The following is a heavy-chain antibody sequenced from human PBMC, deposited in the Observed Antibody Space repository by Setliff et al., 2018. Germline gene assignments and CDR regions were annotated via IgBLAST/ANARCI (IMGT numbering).Heavy chain of an antibody. V-gene: IGHV1-18*04. Sequence: ASVKVSCKTSGYNFRNYGISWVRQVPGQGLEWMGWISGYKSNPNYLQKMQGRLTMTTDTSTSTAYMELRSLRSDDTAVYYCARDEDRDEMEIQGYWGQGTRVTVPQ. J-gene: IGHJ4*02. CDR1: GYNFRNYG. D-gene: IGHD1-7*01. CDR2: ISGYKSNP. CDR3: ARDEDRDEMEIQGY.